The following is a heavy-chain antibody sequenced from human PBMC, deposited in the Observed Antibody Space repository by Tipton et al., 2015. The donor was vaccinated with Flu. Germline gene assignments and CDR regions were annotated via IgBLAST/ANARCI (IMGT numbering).Heavy chain of an antibody. Sequence: TLSLTCTVSGGSISSYYWSWIRQPPGKGLGWIGYIYYSGSTNYNPSLKSRVTISVDTSKNQFSLKLSSVTAADTAVYYCARAGYYDFWSGYYSSNPVYFDLWGRGTLVTVSS. CDR2: IYYSGST. CDR1: GGSISSYY. D-gene: IGHD3-3*01. V-gene: IGHV4-59*12. J-gene: IGHJ2*01. CDR3: ARAGYYDFWSGYYSSNPVYFDL.